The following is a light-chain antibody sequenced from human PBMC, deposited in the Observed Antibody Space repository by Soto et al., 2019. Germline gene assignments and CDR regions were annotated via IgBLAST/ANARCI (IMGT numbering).Light chain of an antibody. V-gene: IGKV3-20*01. J-gene: IGKJ1*01. CDR3: QQYGSSSWT. Sequence: EIVLTQSPGTLSLSPGERATLSCRASQSVSSSYLAWYQQKPGQAPRLLIYGASSRATGIPDRFSGSGSETDCTLTISRLEPEDFAVYYCQQYGSSSWTFGKGTKVEIK. CDR1: QSVSSSY. CDR2: GAS.